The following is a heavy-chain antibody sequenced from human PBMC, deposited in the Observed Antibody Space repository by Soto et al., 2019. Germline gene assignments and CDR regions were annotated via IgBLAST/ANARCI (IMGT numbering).Heavy chain of an antibody. CDR3: AKELMTTFGGVYGS. CDR1: GFTFNAFG. J-gene: IGHJ5*02. D-gene: IGHD3-16*01. V-gene: IGHV3-30*18. CDR2: ISANGRSE. Sequence: GSLRLSCAASGFTFNAFGMKWVRQAPGKGLEWVAVISANGRSENYADSVKGRFTISRDNSINTLSLQMNSLTTEDTAVYFCAKELMTTFGGVYGSWGQGTLVTVSS.